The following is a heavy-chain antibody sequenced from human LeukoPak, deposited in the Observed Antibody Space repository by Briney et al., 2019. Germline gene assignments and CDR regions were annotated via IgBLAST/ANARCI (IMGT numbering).Heavy chain of an antibody. Sequence: SETLSLTCAVYGGSFSGYYWSWIRQPPGKGLEWIGEINHSGSTNYNPSLKSRVTISVDTSKNQFSLRLTSVTAADTAVYYCARVTYNGYQHFDYWGQGNLVTVS. CDR3: ARVTYNGYQHFDY. CDR1: GGSFSGYY. D-gene: IGHD3-10*01. V-gene: IGHV4-34*01. CDR2: INHSGST. J-gene: IGHJ4*02.